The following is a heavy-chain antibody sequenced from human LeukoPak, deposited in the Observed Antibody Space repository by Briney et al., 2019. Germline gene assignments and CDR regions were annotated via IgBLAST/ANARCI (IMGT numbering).Heavy chain of an antibody. Sequence: PGGSLRLSCAASGFTFSSYWMSWVRQAPGKGLEWVANIKQDGSEKYYVDSVKGRFTISRDNAKNSLYLQMNSLRAEDTAVYYCAKDISGGSFYDAFDIWGQGTMVTVSS. CDR2: IKQDGSEK. D-gene: IGHD2-15*01. CDR1: GFTFSSYW. V-gene: IGHV3-7*03. J-gene: IGHJ3*02. CDR3: AKDISGGSFYDAFDI.